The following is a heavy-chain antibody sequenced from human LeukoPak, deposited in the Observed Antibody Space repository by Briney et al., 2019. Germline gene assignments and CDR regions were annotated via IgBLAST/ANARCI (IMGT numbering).Heavy chain of an antibody. V-gene: IGHV3-20*01. D-gene: IGHD3-9*01. CDR1: GFTFDDYG. Sequence: SGGSLRLSCAASGFTFDDYGMNWVRQVPGRGLEWVSGINWSGSTIGYADSVRGRFTVSRDNAKNSLYLQMNSLGAEGTALYRCARRMRTGYDVFDMWGQGTMVTVSS. J-gene: IGHJ3*02. CDR2: INWSGSTI. CDR3: ARRMRTGYDVFDM.